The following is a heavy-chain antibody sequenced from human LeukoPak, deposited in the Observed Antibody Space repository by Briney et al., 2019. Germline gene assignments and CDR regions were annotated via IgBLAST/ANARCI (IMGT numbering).Heavy chain of an antibody. V-gene: IGHV3-23*01. D-gene: IGHD6-19*01. CDR3: AKDVGSSGWHRYSFDY. J-gene: IGHJ4*02. Sequence: GGSLRLSCAASGFTFSSYSMSWVRQAPGKGLEWVSAISDSGGSTYYADSVKGRFTISRDNSKNTLYLQMNSLRAEDTAVYYCAKDVGSSGWHRYSFDYWGQGTLVTVSS. CDR1: GFTFSSYS. CDR2: ISDSGGST.